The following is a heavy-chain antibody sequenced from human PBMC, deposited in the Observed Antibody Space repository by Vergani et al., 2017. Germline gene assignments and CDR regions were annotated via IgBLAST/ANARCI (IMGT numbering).Heavy chain of an antibody. V-gene: IGHV4-34*01. D-gene: IGHD6-19*01. CDR2: INHSGST. CDR3: AKSSSGWLYYFDY. Sequence: QVQLQQWGAGLLKPSETLSLTCAVYGGSFSGYYWSWIRQPPGKGLEWIGEINHSGSTNYNPSLKSRVTISVDTSKNQFSLKLSSVTAADTAVYYCAKSSSGWLYYFDYWGQGTLVTVSS. J-gene: IGHJ4*02. CDR1: GGSFSGYY.